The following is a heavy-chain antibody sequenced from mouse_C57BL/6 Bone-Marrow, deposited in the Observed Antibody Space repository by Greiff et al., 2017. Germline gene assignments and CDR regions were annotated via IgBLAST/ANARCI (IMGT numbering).Heavy chain of an antibody. D-gene: IGHD1-1*01. J-gene: IGHJ1*03. Sequence: QVQLQQSGAELARPGASVKLSCKASGYTFTSYGISWVKQRTGQGLEWIGEIYPRSGNTYYNEKVKGKATLTADKSSSTAYMELRSLTSEDSAVYFCARRNYGSSYVHWYFDVWGTGTTVTVSS. CDR2: IYPRSGNT. V-gene: IGHV1-81*01. CDR3: ARRNYGSSYVHWYFDV. CDR1: GYTFTSYG.